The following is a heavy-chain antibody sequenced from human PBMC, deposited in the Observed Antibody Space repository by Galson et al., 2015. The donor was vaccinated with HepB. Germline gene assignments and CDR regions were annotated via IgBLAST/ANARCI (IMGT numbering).Heavy chain of an antibody. CDR3: ARRGYTVKNFYMDV. Sequence: TLSLTCTVSGGSISSGSYYWSWVRQPAGRGLEWIGRSYTDGSTNYNPSLKSRVTMSVDTSKNRFSLKLSSVTAADTAVYYCARRGYTVKNFYMDVWGKGTTVTVSS. D-gene: IGHD4-11*01. J-gene: IGHJ6*03. V-gene: IGHV4-61*02. CDR1: GGSISSGSYY. CDR2: SYTDGST.